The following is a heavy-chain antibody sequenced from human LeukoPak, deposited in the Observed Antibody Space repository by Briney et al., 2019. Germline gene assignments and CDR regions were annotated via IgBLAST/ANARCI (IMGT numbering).Heavy chain of an antibody. CDR2: ISGSGGST. CDR1: GFTFSTYA. V-gene: IGHV3-23*01. D-gene: IGHD6-25*01. J-gene: IGHJ2*01. CDR3: ARAGFRSGPWYFDL. Sequence: GGSLRLSCAASGFTFSTYAMSWVRQAPGKGLEWVSSISGSGGSTYYADSVKGRFTISRDNSKNTLYLQMNSLRTEDTAMYYCARAGFRSGPWYFDLWGRGTLVTVSS.